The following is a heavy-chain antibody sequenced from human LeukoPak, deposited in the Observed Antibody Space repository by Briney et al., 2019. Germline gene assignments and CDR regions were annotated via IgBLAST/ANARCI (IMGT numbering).Heavy chain of an antibody. Sequence: SETLSLTCTVSRGSISGYYWSWIRQSPGGGLEWIGYIYYSGDTAYNPYLRSRVTMSVDTSKNQFSRQLRSMTTADTAVYYCVRGPYGASISRWFDPWGQGTQVIVSP. CDR1: RGSISGYY. V-gene: IGHV4-59*01. J-gene: IGHJ5*02. CDR2: IYYSGDT. D-gene: IGHD4/OR15-4a*01. CDR3: VRGPYGASISRWFDP.